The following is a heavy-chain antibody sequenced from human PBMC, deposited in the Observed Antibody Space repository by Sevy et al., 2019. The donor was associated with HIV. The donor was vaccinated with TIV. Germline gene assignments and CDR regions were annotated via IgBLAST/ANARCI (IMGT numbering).Heavy chain of an antibody. V-gene: IGHV4-31*03. J-gene: IGHJ4*02. CDR3: ARSKGGIAAAFDY. CDR1: GGSISSGGYY. Sequence: SETLSLTCTVSGGSISSGGYYWSWIRQHPGKGLGWIGYIYYSGSTYYNPSLKSRVTISVDTSKNQFSLKLSSVTAADTAVYYCARSKGGIAAAFDYWGQGTLVTVSS. CDR2: IYYSGST. D-gene: IGHD6-13*01.